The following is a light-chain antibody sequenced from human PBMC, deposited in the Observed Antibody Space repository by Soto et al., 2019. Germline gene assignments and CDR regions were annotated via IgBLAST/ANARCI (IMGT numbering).Light chain of an antibody. Sequence: DIQMTQSPSSLSASVGDRVTITCRASQDINNYLAWYQVQPGKGPKLLIYAASTLQSGVPSLFSGSGSGTDFTLTISSLQPEDVATYFCQKYNSAPRTFGQGTRVDI. CDR2: AAS. J-gene: IGKJ1*01. V-gene: IGKV1-27*01. CDR1: QDINNY. CDR3: QKYNSAPRT.